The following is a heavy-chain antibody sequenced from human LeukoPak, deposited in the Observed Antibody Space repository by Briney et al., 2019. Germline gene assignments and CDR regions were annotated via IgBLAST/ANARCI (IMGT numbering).Heavy chain of an antibody. V-gene: IGHV3-74*01. CDR1: GFTFSSYW. CDR2: IKSDGSST. D-gene: IGHD3-10*01. CDR3: ARVAYGEKNALDV. Sequence: GGSLRLSCAASGFTFSSYWMHWVRQAPETGLVWVSRIKSDGSSTTYADSVKGRFTISRDNAKNTLYLQMNSLRAEDTAMYCARVAYGEKNALDVWGQGTMVTVSS. J-gene: IGHJ3*01.